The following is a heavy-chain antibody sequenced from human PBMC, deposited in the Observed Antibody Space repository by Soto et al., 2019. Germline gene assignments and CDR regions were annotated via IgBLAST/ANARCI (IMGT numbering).Heavy chain of an antibody. CDR2: LYYGGSA. V-gene: IGHV4-39*01. CDR3: ARQLPVGATSWFDP. CDR1: GGSINSDDSF. Sequence: SETLSLTCSVSGGSINSDDSFWGWVRQSPGKGLEWIGSLYYGGSAFYNPSLKSRVTISLDTSKNQFSLRLTSVTAADTAIYYCARQLPVGATSWFDPWGQGTLVTVSS. J-gene: IGHJ5*02. D-gene: IGHD1-26*01.